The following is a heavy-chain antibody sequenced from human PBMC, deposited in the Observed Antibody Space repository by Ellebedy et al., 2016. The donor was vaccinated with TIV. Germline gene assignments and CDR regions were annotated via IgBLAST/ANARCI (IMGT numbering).Heavy chain of an antibody. J-gene: IGHJ4*02. CDR2: ISYDGSNK. CDR1: GFTFSSYG. V-gene: IGHV3-30*03. CDR3: ARIPYYHSSGWVTYFDY. D-gene: IGHD3-22*01. Sequence: PGGSLRLSCAASGFTFSSYGMHWVRQAPGKGLEWVAVISYDGSNKYYADSVKGRFTISRDNSKNMSFLQMKSLKVDDTAVYYCARIPYYHSSGWVTYFDYWGQGTLVTVSS.